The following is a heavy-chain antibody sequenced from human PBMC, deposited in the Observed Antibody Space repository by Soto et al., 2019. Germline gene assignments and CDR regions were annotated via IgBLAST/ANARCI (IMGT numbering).Heavy chain of an antibody. CDR1: GYSFTSYW. CDR3: ARLVGRFLTSQTSDY. J-gene: IGHJ4*02. Sequence: GESLKISCKGSGYSFTSYWIGWVRQMPGKGLEWMGIIYPGDSDTRYSPSFQGQVTISADKSISTAYLQWSSLKASDTAMYYCARLVGRFLTSQTSDYWGQGTLVTVTS. CDR2: IYPGDSDT. V-gene: IGHV5-51*01. D-gene: IGHD3-3*01.